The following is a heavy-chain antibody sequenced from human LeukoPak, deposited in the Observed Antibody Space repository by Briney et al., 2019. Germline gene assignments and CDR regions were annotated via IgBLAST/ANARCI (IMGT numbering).Heavy chain of an antibody. J-gene: IGHJ5*02. Sequence: ASVKVSCKASGYTFTSYGISWVRQAPGQGLEWMGWISAYNGNTNYAQKLRGRVTITTDTSTSTAYMELRSLRSDDTAVYYCARDLGYCSSTSCSTRGWFDPWGQGTLVTVSS. CDR1: GYTFTSYG. CDR3: ARDLGYCSSTSCSTRGWFDP. D-gene: IGHD2-2*01. V-gene: IGHV1-18*01. CDR2: ISAYNGNT.